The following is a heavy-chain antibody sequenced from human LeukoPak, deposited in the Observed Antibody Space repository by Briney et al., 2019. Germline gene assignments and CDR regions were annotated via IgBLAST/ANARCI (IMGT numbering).Heavy chain of an antibody. CDR3: ARGPPRRVTTVALDY. J-gene: IGHJ4*02. V-gene: IGHV1-69*02. Sequence: ASVKVSCKASGGTFISYTISWVRQAPGQGLEWMGRIIPILGIANNAQKFQGRVTITADKSTSTAYMDLSSLRSEDTAVYYCARGPPRRVTTVALDYWGQGTLVTVSS. CDR1: GGTFISYT. D-gene: IGHD2-15*01. CDR2: IIPILGIA.